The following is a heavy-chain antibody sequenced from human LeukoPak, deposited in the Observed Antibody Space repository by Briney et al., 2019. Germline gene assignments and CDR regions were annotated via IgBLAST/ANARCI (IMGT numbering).Heavy chain of an antibody. Sequence: GGSLRLSCAASGFTFSSYWMSWVRQAPGKGLEWVANIKQDGSEKYYVDSVKGRFTISRDNAKNSLYLQMNSLRAEDTAVYYCARDKGPYGYSYGLDHWGQGTLVTVSS. J-gene: IGHJ4*02. V-gene: IGHV3-7*01. CDR1: GFTFSSYW. D-gene: IGHD5-18*01. CDR2: IKQDGSEK. CDR3: ARDKGPYGYSYGLDH.